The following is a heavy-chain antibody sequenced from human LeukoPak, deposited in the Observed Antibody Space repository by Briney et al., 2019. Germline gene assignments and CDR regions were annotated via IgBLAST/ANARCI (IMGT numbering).Heavy chain of an antibody. D-gene: IGHD4-17*01. V-gene: IGHV3-23*01. J-gene: IGHJ4*02. CDR3: AKDEAVTTCYFDY. CDR1: GFTFSSYA. Sequence: PGGSLRLSCAASGFTFSSYAMSWVRQAPGKRLEWVSAISGSGGSTYYADSVKGRFTISRDNSKNTLYLQMNSLRAEDTAVYYCAKDEAVTTCYFDYWGQGTLVTVSS. CDR2: ISGSGGST.